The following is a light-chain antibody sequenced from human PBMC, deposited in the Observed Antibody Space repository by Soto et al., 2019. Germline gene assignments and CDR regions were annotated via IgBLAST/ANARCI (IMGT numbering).Light chain of an antibody. CDR2: DTS. V-gene: IGKV3-20*01. CDR3: QQYGSSGT. CDR1: QSVRTY. Sequence: EIVLPQSPVTLSLSPGERVPLSCRASQSVRTYLAWYQVKPGQAPRLLIYDTSNRATGIPARFSGSGSGTDFTLTISRLEPDDFAVYYRQQYGSSGTFGQGTKVDIK. J-gene: IGKJ1*01.